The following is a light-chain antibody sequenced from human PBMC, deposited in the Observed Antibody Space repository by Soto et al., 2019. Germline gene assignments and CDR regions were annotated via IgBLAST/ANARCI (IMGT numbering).Light chain of an antibody. CDR1: SSNIGAGYD. J-gene: IGLJ2*01. V-gene: IGLV1-40*01. CDR2: GTS. CDR3: QSSDSSLSAHVV. Sequence: QAVVTQPPSVSGAPGQRVTISCTGSSSNIGAGYDVHWYQQLPGTAPKLLIYGTSNRPSGVPDRFSGSKSGTSASLAITGLQAEDEADYYCQSSDSSLSAHVVFGGGTKLTVL.